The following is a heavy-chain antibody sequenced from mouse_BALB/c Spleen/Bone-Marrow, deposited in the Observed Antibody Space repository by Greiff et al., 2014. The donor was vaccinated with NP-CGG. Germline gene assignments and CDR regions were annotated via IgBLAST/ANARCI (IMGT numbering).Heavy chain of an antibody. CDR1: GFTLSSYA. D-gene: IGHD2-4*01. Sequence: EVQGVESGGGLVKPGGSLKLSCAASGFTLSSYAMSWVRQTPEKRLEWVATISSGGSYTYYPDSVKGRFTISRDNAKNTLYLQMSSLRSEDTAMYYCARHGITRLLDYWGQGTTLTVSS. J-gene: IGHJ2*01. CDR2: ISSGGSYT. CDR3: ARHGITRLLDY. V-gene: IGHV5-9-3*01.